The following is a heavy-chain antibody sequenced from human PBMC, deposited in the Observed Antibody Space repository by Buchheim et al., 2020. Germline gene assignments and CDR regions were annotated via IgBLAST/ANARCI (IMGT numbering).Heavy chain of an antibody. CDR3: ARVLSGGMDV. V-gene: IGHV3-21*01. J-gene: IGHJ6*02. Sequence: EVQLVESGGGLVKPGGSLRLSCAASGFAFSSYTLNWVRQAPGKGLEWFSSISGSSDYIYFADPLKGRFTIPRDNAKNSLFLQMNSLRAEDTAVYYCARVLSGGMDVWGQGT. D-gene: IGHD1-26*01. CDR2: ISGSSDYI. CDR1: GFAFSSYT.